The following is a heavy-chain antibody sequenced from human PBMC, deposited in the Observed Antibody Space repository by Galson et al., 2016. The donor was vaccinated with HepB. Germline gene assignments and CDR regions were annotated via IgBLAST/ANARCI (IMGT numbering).Heavy chain of an antibody. CDR3: ARCVDTSMAPFDY. D-gene: IGHD5-18*01. CDR1: GFTFRTHA. Sequence: SLRLSCAASGFTFRTHAVHWVRQAPGKGLEWVGASKYYPDSVKGRFTISRDNSKNTLYLQMNSLRPEDTAVYYCARCVDTSMAPFDYWGQGTLLTVSS. V-gene: IGHV3-30*04. J-gene: IGHJ4*02. CDR2: SK.